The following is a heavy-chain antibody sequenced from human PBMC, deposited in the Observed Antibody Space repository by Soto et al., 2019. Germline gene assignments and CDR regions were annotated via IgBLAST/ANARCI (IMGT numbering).Heavy chain of an antibody. D-gene: IGHD3-10*01. Sequence: PSETLSLTCTVSGGSISSYYWSWIRQPPGKGLEWIGYIYYSGSTNYNPSLKSRVTISVDTSKNQFSLKLSSVTAADTAVYYCAREQMYYYGSGRSYGMDVWGQGTTVTVSS. V-gene: IGHV4-59*01. CDR2: IYYSGST. CDR1: GGSISSYY. CDR3: AREQMYYYGSGRSYGMDV. J-gene: IGHJ6*02.